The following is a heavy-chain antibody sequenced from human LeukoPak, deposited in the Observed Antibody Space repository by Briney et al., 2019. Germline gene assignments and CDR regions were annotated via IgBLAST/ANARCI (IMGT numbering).Heavy chain of an antibody. CDR3: ARGYGYSSGLSDY. CDR1: GYTFTSFG. J-gene: IGHJ4*02. CDR2: ISGHNGNT. V-gene: IGHV1-18*01. Sequence: ASVKVSCKGSGYTFTSFGISWVRQAPGQGLEWMGWISGHNGNTKYAQNFEGRVTMTTDTSTSTAYMELRSLRSDDTAIYYCARGYGYSSGLSDYWGQGTLVTVSS. D-gene: IGHD5-18*01.